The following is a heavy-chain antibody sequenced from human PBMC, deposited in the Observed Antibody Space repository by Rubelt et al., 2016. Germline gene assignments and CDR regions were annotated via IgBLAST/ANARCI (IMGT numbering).Heavy chain of an antibody. J-gene: IGHJ4*02. V-gene: IGHV4-39*07. Sequence: QLPLQESGPGLVKPSETLSLTCTVSGGSISSSSYYWGWISQPPWTGLEWIGEINHSGSTNYNPSLKSRVTRSVDTSKNQFSLKLSSVTAADTAVYYCARCPNYYGSGSYCPFDYWGQGTLVTVSS. CDR3: ARCPNYYGSGSYCPFDY. CDR2: INHSGST. CDR1: GGSISSSSYY. D-gene: IGHD3-10*01.